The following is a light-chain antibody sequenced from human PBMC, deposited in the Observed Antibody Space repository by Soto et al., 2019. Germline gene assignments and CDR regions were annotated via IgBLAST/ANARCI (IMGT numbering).Light chain of an antibody. CDR2: DVN. V-gene: IGLV2-14*03. Sequence: QSALTQPASVSGSPGQSITISCTGTSSDVGGYNYVAWYQQHPGIAPKVMIYDVNNRPSGVSNRFSGSKSGNTASLTISGLQAEDEADYYCSSYTSSSTLVFGGGTKLTVL. CDR3: SSYTSSSTLV. CDR1: SSDVGGYNY. J-gene: IGLJ2*01.